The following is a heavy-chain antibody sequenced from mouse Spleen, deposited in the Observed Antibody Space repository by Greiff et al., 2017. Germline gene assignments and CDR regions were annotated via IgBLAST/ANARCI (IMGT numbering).Heavy chain of an antibody. V-gene: IGHV1-69*01. CDR1: GYTFTSYW. J-gene: IGHJ3*01. CDR2: IDPSDSYT. D-gene: IGHD4-1*01. CDR3: ATLTDQAWFAY. Sequence: VQLQQPGAELVMPGASVKLSCKASGYTFTSYWMHWVKQRPGQGLEWIGEIDPSDSYTNYNQKFKGKATLTVDKSSSTAYMQLSSLTSEDSAVYYCATLTDQAWFAYWGQGTLVTVSA.